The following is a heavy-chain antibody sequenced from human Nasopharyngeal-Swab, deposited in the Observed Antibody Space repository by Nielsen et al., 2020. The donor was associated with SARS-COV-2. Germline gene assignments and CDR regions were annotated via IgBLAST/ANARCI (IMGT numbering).Heavy chain of an antibody. D-gene: IGHD3-10*01. Sequence: ASVKVSCKASGYTFTSYYIHWVRQAPGQGLEWMGIFNPSGGSTSYAQKFQGLVTMTRDTSTSTVHMELSSLRSEDTAVYYCAREMGYYGSGSYRPFDYWGQGTLVTVSS. CDR3: AREMGYYGSGSYRPFDY. CDR1: GYTFTSYY. J-gene: IGHJ4*02. V-gene: IGHV1-46*01. CDR2: FNPSGGST.